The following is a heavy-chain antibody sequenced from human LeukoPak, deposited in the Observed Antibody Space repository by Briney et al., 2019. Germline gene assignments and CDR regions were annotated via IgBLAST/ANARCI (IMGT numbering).Heavy chain of an antibody. D-gene: IGHD6-6*01. CDR1: GFTFSSYA. J-gene: IGHJ6*03. Sequence: GGSLRLSCTASGFTFSSYAMHWVRQAPGKGLEWVAVISYDGSNKHYADSVQGRFTISRDNSNNTLYLHMNSLRAEDTAAYYCARTYSSSSADYYYYYMDVWGKGTTVTVSS. CDR3: ARTYSSSSADYYYYYMDV. CDR2: ISYDGSNK. V-gene: IGHV3-30-3*01.